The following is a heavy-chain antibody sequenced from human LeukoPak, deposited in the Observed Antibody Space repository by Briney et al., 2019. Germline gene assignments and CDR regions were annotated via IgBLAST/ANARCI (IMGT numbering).Heavy chain of an antibody. D-gene: IGHD6-13*01. CDR2: INPFSGGT. J-gene: IGHJ4*02. V-gene: IGHV1-2*04. CDR3: ARDGAPVYSSSWYGYFDY. CDR1: GYSFTDYY. Sequence: ASLQVSCKASGYSFTDYYIHWVRQAPGQGLEWMGWINPFSGGTKYAQKFQGWVTMTRDTSISTAYMELSRLTSDDTAVYYCARDGAPVYSSSWYGYFDYWGQGTLVTVSS.